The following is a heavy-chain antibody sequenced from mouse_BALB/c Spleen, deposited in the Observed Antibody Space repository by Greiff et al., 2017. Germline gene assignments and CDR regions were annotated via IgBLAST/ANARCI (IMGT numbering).Heavy chain of an antibody. V-gene: IGHV1S29*02. J-gene: IGHJ4*01. D-gene: IGHD1-1*01. CDR2: IYPYNGGT. CDR3: ARRILRDYAMDY. CDR1: GYTFTDYN. Sequence: VQLKQSGAELMKPGASVKISCKASGYTFTDYNMHWVKQSHGKSLEWIGYIYPYNGGTGYNQKFKSKATLTVDNSSSTAYMELRSLTSEDSAVYYCARRILRDYAMDYWGQGTSVTVSS.